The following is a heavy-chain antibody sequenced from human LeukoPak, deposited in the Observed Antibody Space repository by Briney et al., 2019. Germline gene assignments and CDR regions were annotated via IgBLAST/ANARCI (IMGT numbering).Heavy chain of an antibody. D-gene: IGHD5-18*01. Sequence: PGGSLRLSCAASGFTFSSYNMNWVLQAPGKGLEWVSPISASGSYISYADSVKGRFTISRDNSKNTLYLQMNSLRAEDTAVYYCARAGVHVDTAMVCDYWGQGTLVTVSS. CDR2: ISASGSYI. V-gene: IGHV3-21*01. CDR1: GFTFSSYN. J-gene: IGHJ4*02. CDR3: ARAGVHVDTAMVCDY.